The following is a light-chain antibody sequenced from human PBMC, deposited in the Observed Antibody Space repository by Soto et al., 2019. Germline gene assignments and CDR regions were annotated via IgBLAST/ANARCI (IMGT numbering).Light chain of an antibody. CDR2: GAY. CDR3: QQSDSMPWT. Sequence: IQMTKSPSILSASVGARVTITCRASQSISRWLAWYQQKPGKAPKLLIYGAYSRATGIPDRFSGSGSGTDFTLTISSLQPEDSATDFCQQSDSMPWTFGQGTKVDI. J-gene: IGKJ1*01. V-gene: IGKV1-5*01. CDR1: QSISRW.